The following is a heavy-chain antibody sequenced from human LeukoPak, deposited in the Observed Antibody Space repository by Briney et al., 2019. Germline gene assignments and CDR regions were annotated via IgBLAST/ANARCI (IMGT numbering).Heavy chain of an antibody. J-gene: IGHJ4*02. Sequence: SETLSLTCAVSGYSISSASYWGWIRQPPGKGLEWIGEINHSGSTNYNPSLKSRVTISVDTSKNQFSLKLSSVTAADTAVYYCAREAVVAATGGDYWGQGTLVTVSS. CDR2: INHSGST. V-gene: IGHV4-38-2*02. D-gene: IGHD2-15*01. CDR1: GYSISSASY. CDR3: AREAVVAATGGDY.